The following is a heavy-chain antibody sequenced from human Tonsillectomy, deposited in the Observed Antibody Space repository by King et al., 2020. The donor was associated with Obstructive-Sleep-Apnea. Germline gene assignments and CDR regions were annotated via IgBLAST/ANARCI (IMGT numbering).Heavy chain of an antibody. J-gene: IGHJ3*02. CDR2: KHYSGST. D-gene: IGHD5-12*01. CDR3: ARDIDNSGNGHFDI. V-gene: IGHV4-31*03. Sequence: QLQESGPGLVKPSQTLSLTCTVSGDSISSGNYYWTWIRQHPGKGREWIGYKHYSGSTYYNPSLKSRVSISLDTSKNQFSLKLSSVSAADTAVYYCARDIDNSGNGHFDIWGQGTMVTVSS. CDR1: GDSISSGNYY.